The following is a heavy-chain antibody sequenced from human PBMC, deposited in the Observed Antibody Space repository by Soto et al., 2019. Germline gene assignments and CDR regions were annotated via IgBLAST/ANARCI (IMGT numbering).Heavy chain of an antibody. CDR1: GFTFSSYS. D-gene: IGHD1-26*01. CDR2: ISSSSSTI. CDR3: ARAEGQTLEWEPNVYYFDY. V-gene: IGHV3-48*02. J-gene: IGHJ4*02. Sequence: EVQLVESGGGLVQPGGSLRLSCAASGFTFSSYSMNWVRQAPGKGLEWVSYISSSSSTIYYADSVKGRFTISRDNAKNSLYLQMNSLRDEDTAVYYCARAEGQTLEWEPNVYYFDYWGQGTLVTVSS.